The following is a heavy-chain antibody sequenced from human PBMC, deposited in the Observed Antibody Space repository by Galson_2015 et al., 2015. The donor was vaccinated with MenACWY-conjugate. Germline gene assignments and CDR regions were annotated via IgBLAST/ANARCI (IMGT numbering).Heavy chain of an antibody. CDR2: IKSDGSDT. Sequence: SLRLSCAASGFTFSTYWMHWVRHAPGKGLVWVSRIKSDGSDTFYADSVKGRFTISRDNAKNTLYLQMNSLRAEDTAVYYCEAGCASAGCYRPWGQGTLVTVSS. V-gene: IGHV3-74*01. J-gene: IGHJ5*02. CDR3: EAGCASAGCYRP. CDR1: GFTFSTYW. D-gene: IGHD2-2*02.